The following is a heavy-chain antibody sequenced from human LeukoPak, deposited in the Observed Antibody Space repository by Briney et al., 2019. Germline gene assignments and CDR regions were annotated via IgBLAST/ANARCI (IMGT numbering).Heavy chain of an antibody. CDR2: IYYSGST. V-gene: IGHV4-59*01. CDR3: ARGESGYSGHELDP. CDR1: GGSISSYY. Sequence: PSETLSLTCTVSGGSISSYYWSWIRQPPGKGLEWIGYIYYSGSTNYNPSLKSRVTISVDTSKNQFSLKLSSVTAADTAVYYCARGESGYSGHELDPWGQGTLVTVSS. D-gene: IGHD5-12*01. J-gene: IGHJ5*02.